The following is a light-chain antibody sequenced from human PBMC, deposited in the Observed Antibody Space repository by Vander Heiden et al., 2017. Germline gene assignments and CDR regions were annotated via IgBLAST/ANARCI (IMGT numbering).Light chain of an antibody. V-gene: IGKV3-20*01. Sequence: EIVLTQSPGTLSLSPGERATLSCRASQSVSSSYLAWYQQKPGQAPRLLIYGASSRATGIPDRFSGSGSGTDFTLTISRLEPEDFAEYYCRQEGSSPLTFGGGTKVEIK. CDR2: GAS. J-gene: IGKJ4*01. CDR1: QSVSSSY. CDR3: RQEGSSPLT.